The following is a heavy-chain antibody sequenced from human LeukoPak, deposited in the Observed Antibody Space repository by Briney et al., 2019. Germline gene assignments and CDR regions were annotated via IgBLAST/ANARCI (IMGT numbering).Heavy chain of an antibody. Sequence: GGSLRLSCAASAFTFGSFGMSWVHQAPGKGLEWVSAISDTGGSTFYADSVKGRFTISRDNSKNTLYLQMNSLRAEDTAVYYCAKGRIQSYMAPEYWGQGTLVTVSS. CDR3: AKGRIQSYMAPEY. CDR2: ISDTGGST. V-gene: IGHV3-23*01. J-gene: IGHJ4*02. CDR1: AFTFGSFG. D-gene: IGHD5-18*01.